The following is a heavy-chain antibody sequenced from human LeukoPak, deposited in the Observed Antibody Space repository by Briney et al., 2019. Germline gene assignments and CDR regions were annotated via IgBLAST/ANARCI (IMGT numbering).Heavy chain of an antibody. CDR3: ARDTRPYYDFWSGYYLDY. Sequence: PGGSLRLSCAASGFTFNTYTMNWVRQAPGKGLEWVSYISGSSGIIDYADSVKGRFTISRDNSKNTLYLQMNSLRAEDTAVYYCARDTRPYYDFWSGYYLDYWGQGTLVTVSS. CDR1: GFTFNTYT. J-gene: IGHJ4*02. D-gene: IGHD3-3*01. V-gene: IGHV3-48*01. CDR2: ISGSSGII.